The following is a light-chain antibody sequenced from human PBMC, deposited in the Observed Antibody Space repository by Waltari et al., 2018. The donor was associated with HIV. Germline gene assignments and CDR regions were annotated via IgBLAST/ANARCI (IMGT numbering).Light chain of an antibody. CDR3: QQSYDSPFN. CDR2: SAY. J-gene: IGKJ3*01. CDR1: QAISSY. Sequence: DIQVTQSPSALSASLGDNVVITCRASQAISSYLNWYQQKSNKAPVLLVYSAYKLHSGAPSRFRGAGSGRDFSLSITGLQTEDFATYFCQQSYDSPFNFGPGT. V-gene: IGKV1-39*01.